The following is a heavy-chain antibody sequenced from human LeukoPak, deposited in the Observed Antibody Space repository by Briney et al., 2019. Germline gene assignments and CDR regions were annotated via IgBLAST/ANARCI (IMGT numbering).Heavy chain of an antibody. CDR1: GFTFDDYA. J-gene: IGHJ6*02. D-gene: IGHD1-26*01. V-gene: IGHV3-9*01. Sequence: GGSLRLSCAASGFTFDDYAMHWVRQAPGKGLEWVSGISWNSGSIGYADSVKGRFTISRDNAKNSLYLQMDSLRAEDTAVYACVKDHRDSGNYYYYYGMDVWGQGTTVAVSS. CDR3: VKDHRDSGNYYYYYGMDV. CDR2: ISWNSGSI.